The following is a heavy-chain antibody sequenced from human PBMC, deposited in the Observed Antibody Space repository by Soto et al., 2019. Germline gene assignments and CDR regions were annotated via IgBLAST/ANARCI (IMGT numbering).Heavy chain of an antibody. D-gene: IGHD3-9*01. CDR1: GFTFSSYA. J-gene: IGHJ6*03. V-gene: IGHV3-64*01. CDR2: ISSNGGST. Sequence: EVQLVESGGGLVQPGGSLRLSCAASGFTFSSYAMHWVRQAPGKGLDYVSAISSNGGSTYYANSVKGRFTISRDTSNNVLYLHLGGLKAEDVAMYYCARSRRPATGYYNADYDYYMDVCGKGSTVIVAS. CDR3: ARSRRPATGYYNADYDYYMDV.